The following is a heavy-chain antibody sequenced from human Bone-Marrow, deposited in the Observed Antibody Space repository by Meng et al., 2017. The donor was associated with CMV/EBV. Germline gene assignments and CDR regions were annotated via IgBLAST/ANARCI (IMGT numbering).Heavy chain of an antibody. J-gene: IGHJ6*02. CDR1: GFTFSDYY. V-gene: IGHV3-23*03. CDR3: AKDREYYDYNYGMDV. D-gene: IGHD3-3*01. Sequence: GESLKISCAASGFTFSDYYMSWIRQAPGKGLEWVSVIYSGGSSTYYADSVKGRFTISRDNSKNTLYLQMNSLRVEDTAVYYCAKDREYYDYNYGMDVWGQGTTVTVSS. CDR2: IYSGGSST.